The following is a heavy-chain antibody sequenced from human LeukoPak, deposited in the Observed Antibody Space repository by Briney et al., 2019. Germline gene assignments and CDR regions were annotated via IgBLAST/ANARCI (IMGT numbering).Heavy chain of an antibody. CDR1: GFTFSSYS. V-gene: IGHV3-48*04. Sequence: GGSLRLSCAASGFTFSSYSMNWVRHAPGKGLEWVSYISSSSSTIYYADSVKGRFTISRDNAKNSLSLQMNSLRAEDSGIYYCARATSDSSGYPVSDFWGQGTLVTVSS. CDR3: ARATSDSSGYPVSDF. D-gene: IGHD3-22*01. J-gene: IGHJ4*02. CDR2: ISSSSSTI.